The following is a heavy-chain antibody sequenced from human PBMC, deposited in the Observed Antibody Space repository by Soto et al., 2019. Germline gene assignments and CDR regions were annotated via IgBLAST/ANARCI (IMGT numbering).Heavy chain of an antibody. CDR2: FYFGGST. CDR1: GCSFISSNDY. J-gene: IGHJ5*02. Sequence: SETLSLTCTVYGCSFISSNDYWVWIRQPPGKGLEWVGSFYFGGSTYYNPSLMSRVIVSVDTSKNQFSLKLSSVTAADTAVYYCARITLNWFDPWGQGTLVT. CDR3: ARITLNWFDP. V-gene: IGHV4-39*01.